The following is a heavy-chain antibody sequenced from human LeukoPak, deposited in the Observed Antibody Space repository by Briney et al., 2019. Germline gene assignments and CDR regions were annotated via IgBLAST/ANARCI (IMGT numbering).Heavy chain of an antibody. J-gene: IGHJ4*02. D-gene: IGHD2-21*02. CDR2: IWYDGSNK. Sequence: PGGSLRLSCAASGFTFSSYGMHWVRQAPGKGVEWVAVIWYDGSNKYYSDSVKGRFTISRDNSKNTLYLQMNSLRAEDTAVYYCAKDWEHCGGDCYIGYWGQGTLVTVSS. V-gene: IGHV3-33*06. CDR3: AKDWEHCGGDCYIGY. CDR1: GFTFSSYG.